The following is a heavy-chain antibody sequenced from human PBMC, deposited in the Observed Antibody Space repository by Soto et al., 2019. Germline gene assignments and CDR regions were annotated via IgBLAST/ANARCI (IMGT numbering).Heavy chain of an antibody. CDR1: WCSLSMSVVC. J-gene: IGHJ3*01. D-gene: IGHD5-12*01. CDR2: IYWDDDK. Sequence: QITLKEYGPTLVKPTQTLTLTCTISWCSLSMSVVCLGWILQPPGKAAEWHALIYWDDDKIYSPSLNMRLTNNKDTYKNQEVLKITNVERGRTATYSCTSRSGYVRDFHLWRQGRMFTVSS. CDR3: TSRSGYVRDFHL. V-gene: IGHV2-5*02.